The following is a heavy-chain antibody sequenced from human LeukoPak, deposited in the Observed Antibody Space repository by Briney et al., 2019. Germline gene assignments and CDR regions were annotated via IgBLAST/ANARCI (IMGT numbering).Heavy chain of an antibody. Sequence: SETLSLTCTVSGGSVSSSYWNWIRQPAGKGLEWIGRIYNGGSTNYNPSLESRVTISVDGSKNQFSLKLTSVTAADTAVYYCANSISMDFEYWGQGTLVTVSS. V-gene: IGHV4-4*07. J-gene: IGHJ4*02. D-gene: IGHD2/OR15-2a*01. CDR1: GGSVSSSY. CDR2: IYNGGST. CDR3: ANSISMDFEY.